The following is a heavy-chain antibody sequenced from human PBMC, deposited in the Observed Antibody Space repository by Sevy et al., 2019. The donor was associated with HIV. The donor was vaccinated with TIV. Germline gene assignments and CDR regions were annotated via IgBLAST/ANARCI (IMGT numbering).Heavy chain of an antibody. CDR3: ARAGYYDSSGPRVGYYYYYYMDV. CDR1: GFTFDDYG. Sequence: GGSLRLSCAASGFTFDDYGMSWVRQAPGKGLEWVSGINWNGGSTGYADSVKGRFTISRDNAKNSLYLQMNSLRAEDTALYYCARAGYYDSSGPRVGYYYYYYMDVWGKGTTVTVSS. V-gene: IGHV3-20*04. D-gene: IGHD3-22*01. J-gene: IGHJ6*03. CDR2: INWNGGST.